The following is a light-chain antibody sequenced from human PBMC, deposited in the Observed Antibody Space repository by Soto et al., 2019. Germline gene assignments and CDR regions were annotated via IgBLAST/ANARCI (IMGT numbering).Light chain of an antibody. CDR3: LQDYNYPHT. V-gene: IGKV1-6*01. CDR1: QGIRDD. Sequence: IQMTQSPSALSASVGDRVTITCRASQGIRDDLGWYQQKPGEAPKALIYVASNLQSGVPSRFSAGGSGTDFTLTISSLQPEDFATYYCLQDYNYPHTFGQGTKVEIK. CDR2: VAS. J-gene: IGKJ2*01.